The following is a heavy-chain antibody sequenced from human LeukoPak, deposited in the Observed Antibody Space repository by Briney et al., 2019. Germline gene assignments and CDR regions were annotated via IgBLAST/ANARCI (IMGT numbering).Heavy chain of an antibody. CDR1: GFTFSIYP. J-gene: IGHJ4*02. V-gene: IGHV3-23*01. Sequence: GGSLRLSCAASGFTFSIYPMSWVRQAPGKGLEWVSAIGGSGSSTYYADSVKGRFTISRDNSKNTPYLQMSSLRADDTAVYYCAKGSAAVRPYYFDYWGQGTLVTVSS. CDR2: IGGSGSST. CDR3: AKGSAAVRPYYFDY. D-gene: IGHD6-13*01.